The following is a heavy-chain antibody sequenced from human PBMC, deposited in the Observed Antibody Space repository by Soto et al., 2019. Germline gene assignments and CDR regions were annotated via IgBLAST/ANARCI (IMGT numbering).Heavy chain of an antibody. CDR3: ARASSAYYDFWSGYNLPNNWFDP. D-gene: IGHD3-3*01. J-gene: IGHJ5*02. Sequence: SVKVSCKASGGTFSSYAISWVRQAPGQGLEWMGGIIPIFGTANYAQKFQGRVTITADKSTSTAYMELSSLRSEGTAVYYCARASSAYYDFWSGYNLPNNWFDPWGQGTLVTVSS. V-gene: IGHV1-69*06. CDR2: IIPIFGTA. CDR1: GGTFSSYA.